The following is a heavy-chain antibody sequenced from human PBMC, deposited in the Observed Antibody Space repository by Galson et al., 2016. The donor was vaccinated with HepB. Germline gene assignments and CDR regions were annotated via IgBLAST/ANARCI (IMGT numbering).Heavy chain of an antibody. V-gene: IGHV1-18*01. D-gene: IGHD1-26*01. Sequence: SVKVSCKASGGTFNSYAISWVRQAPGQGLEWMGWIRTYNGNTKYAQKLQGRVTMTTDTSTSTVYMELRSLRSDDTAVYYCARGGSQGGMDVWGLGTAVTVSS. CDR1: GGTFNSYA. CDR2: IRTYNGNT. J-gene: IGHJ6*02. CDR3: ARGGSQGGMDV.